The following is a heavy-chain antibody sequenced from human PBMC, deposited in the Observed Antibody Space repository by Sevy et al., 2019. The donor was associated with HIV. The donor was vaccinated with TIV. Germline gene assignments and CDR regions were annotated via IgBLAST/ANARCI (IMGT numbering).Heavy chain of an antibody. Sequence: GGSLRLSCAASGFTFSSYRMTWVRQAPGKGLEWVSCISRTSTYINYADSVKGRFTISRDNAKNLLYLQMDSLRAEDTAVYYCARAVVEISTWRSDYWGQGTLVTVSS. J-gene: IGHJ4*02. V-gene: IGHV3-21*01. CDR3: ARAVVEISTWRSDY. CDR1: GFTFSSYR. D-gene: IGHD5-12*01. CDR2: ISRTSTYI.